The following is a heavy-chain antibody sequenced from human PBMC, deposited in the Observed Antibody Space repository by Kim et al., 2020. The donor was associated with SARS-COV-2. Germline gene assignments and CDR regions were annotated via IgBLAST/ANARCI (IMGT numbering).Heavy chain of an antibody. CDR1: GGSISSYY. CDR2: IYTSGST. D-gene: IGHD2-2*01. J-gene: IGHJ3*02. V-gene: IGHV4-4*07. CDR3: ARLEYQLLRYDAFDI. Sequence: SETLSLTCTVSGGSISSYYWSWIRQPAGKGLEWIGRIYTSGSTNYNPSLKSRVTMSVDTSKNQFSLKLSSVTAADTAVYYCARLEYQLLRYDAFDIWGQGTMVTVSS.